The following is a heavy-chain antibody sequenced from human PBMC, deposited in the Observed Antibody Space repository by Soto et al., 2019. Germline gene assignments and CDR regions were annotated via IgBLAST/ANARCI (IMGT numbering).Heavy chain of an antibody. CDR2: IYYSGST. CDR3: ARHNYGSGSTYFDY. Sequence: QVQLQESGPGLVKPSETLSLTCTVSGGSISSYYWSWIRQPPGKGLEWIGYIYYSGSTNYNPSLKSRVTISVDTSKNQFSLTLNSITAADTAVYYCARHNYGSGSTYFDYWGQGTLVTVSS. D-gene: IGHD3-10*01. J-gene: IGHJ4*02. V-gene: IGHV4-59*08. CDR1: GGSISSYY.